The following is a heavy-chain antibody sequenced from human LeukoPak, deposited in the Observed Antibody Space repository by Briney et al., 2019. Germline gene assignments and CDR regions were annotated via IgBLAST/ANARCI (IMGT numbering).Heavy chain of an antibody. V-gene: IGHV3-7*01. CDR3: ARDAVGGAARGFSLDY. Sequence: GGSLRLACAASGFTFSSYWMSWVRQAPGKGLEWVANIKQDGSEKYYVDSVKGRFTISRDNAKNSLYLQMNSLRAEDTAVYYCARDAVGGAARGFSLDYWGQGTLVTVSS. CDR1: GFTFSSYW. CDR2: IKQDGSEK. D-gene: IGHD6-6*01. J-gene: IGHJ4*02.